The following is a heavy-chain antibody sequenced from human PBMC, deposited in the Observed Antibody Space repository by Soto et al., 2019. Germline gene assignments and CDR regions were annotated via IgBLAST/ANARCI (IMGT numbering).Heavy chain of an antibody. J-gene: IGHJ6*02. CDR2: IKQDGSEK. D-gene: IGHD3-10*01. CDR1: GFTFSSYW. V-gene: IGHV3-7*01. Sequence: PGGSLRLSCAASGFTFSSYWMSWVRQAPGKGLEWVANIKQDGSEKYYADSVKGRFTISRDNSKNTLYLQMNSLRAEDTAVYYCARDMVRGISYYYYYGMDVWGQGNTVTVSS. CDR3: ARDMVRGISYYYYYGMDV.